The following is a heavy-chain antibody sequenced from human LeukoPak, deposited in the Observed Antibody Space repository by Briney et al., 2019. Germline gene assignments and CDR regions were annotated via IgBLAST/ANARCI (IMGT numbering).Heavy chain of an antibody. V-gene: IGHV4-34*01. CDR1: GGSFSGYY. CDR2: INHSGST. D-gene: IGHD3-16*01. Sequence: SETLSLTCAVYGGSFSGYYWSWIRQPPGKGLEWIGEINHSGSTNYNPALKSRVTISVDTSKNQFSLKLSSVTAADTAVYYCARGPRRFLGLGAYWGQGTLVTVSS. CDR3: ARGPRRFLGLGAY. J-gene: IGHJ4*02.